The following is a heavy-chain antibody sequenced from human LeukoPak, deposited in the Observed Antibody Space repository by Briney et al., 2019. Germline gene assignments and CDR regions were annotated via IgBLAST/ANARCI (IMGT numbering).Heavy chain of an antibody. J-gene: IGHJ3*02. CDR2: IYPGDSDT. CDR1: GYSFTSYW. V-gene: IGHV5-51*01. CDR3: ARRGYGGNSAAAFDI. Sequence: GESLKISCKGSGYSFTSYWIGWVRQVPGKGLEWMGIIYPGDSDTRYSPSFQGQVTISADKSISTAYLQWSSPKASDTAMYYCARRGYGGNSAAAFDIWGQGTMVTVSS. D-gene: IGHD4-23*01.